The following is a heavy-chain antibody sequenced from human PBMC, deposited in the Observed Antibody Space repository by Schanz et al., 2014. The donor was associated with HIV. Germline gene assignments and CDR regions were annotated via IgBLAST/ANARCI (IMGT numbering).Heavy chain of an antibody. J-gene: IGHJ4*02. CDR1: GYTFTSYG. V-gene: IGHV1-18*01. CDR2: ISAYNGNT. CDR3: ARGYCSGGTCYSGDY. D-gene: IGHD2-15*01. Sequence: QVQLVQSGAEVKKPGASVKVSCKASGYTFTSYGINWVRQAPGQGLEWMGWISAYNGNTNYAQKLQDRVTMTTDTLTSTVYMELRSLRSDDTAVYYCARGYCSGGTCYSGDYWGQGTLVTVSS.